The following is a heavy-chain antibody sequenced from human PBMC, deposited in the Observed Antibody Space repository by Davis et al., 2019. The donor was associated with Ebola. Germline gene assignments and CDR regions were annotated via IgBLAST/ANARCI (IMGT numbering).Heavy chain of an antibody. CDR3: ARDRATRPGFGHYYYYGMDV. CDR2: IYSGGST. Sequence: GVLKISCAASGFTVSSNYMSWVRQAPGKGLEWVSVIYSGGSTYYADSVKGRFTISRDNSKNTLYLQMNSLRAEDTAVYYCARDRATRPGFGHYYYYGMDVWGQGTTVTVSS. CDR1: GFTVSSNY. J-gene: IGHJ6*02. D-gene: IGHD6-6*01. V-gene: IGHV3-66*01.